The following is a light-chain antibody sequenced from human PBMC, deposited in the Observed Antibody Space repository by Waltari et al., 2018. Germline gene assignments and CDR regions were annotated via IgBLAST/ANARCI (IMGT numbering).Light chain of an antibody. CDR2: AAS. J-gene: IGKJ4*01. V-gene: IGKV1-12*01. CDR1: QGGSSW. Sequence: DIQMTQSPSSVSESVGDNVTITCRASQGGSSWLGWYQNNPGKAPKLLIYAASTLQGGVPSRFSGRGYGTEFPLTITNLPPEDFALSFCQQSNSFPLTFGGGTKVEI. CDR3: QQSNSFPLT.